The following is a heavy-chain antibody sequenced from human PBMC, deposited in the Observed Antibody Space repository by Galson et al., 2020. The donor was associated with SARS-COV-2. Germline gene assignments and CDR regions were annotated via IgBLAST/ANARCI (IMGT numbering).Heavy chain of an antibody. CDR3: ARAGGVNFDWLLSAALDYYYMDV. D-gene: IGHD3-9*01. Sequence: SETLSLTCTVSGGSISSYYWSWIRQPPGKGLEWIGYIYYSGNTHYNPSLKSRVTISVDTSKNQFSLKLSSVTAADTAVYYCARAGGVNFDWLLSAALDYYYMDVWGKGTTVTVSS. V-gene: IGHV4-59*08. J-gene: IGHJ6*03. CDR2: IYYSGNT. CDR1: GGSISSYY.